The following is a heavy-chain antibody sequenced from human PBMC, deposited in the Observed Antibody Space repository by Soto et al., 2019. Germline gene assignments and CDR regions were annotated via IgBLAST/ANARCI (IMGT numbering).Heavy chain of an antibody. D-gene: IGHD2-2*01. CDR1: GYSISSSNW. V-gene: IGHV4-28*03. CDR3: ARVPDR. J-gene: IGHJ5*02. Sequence: SETLSLTCAVSGYSISSSNWWGCIRQPPGKGLEWIGYIYYSGTTYYNPSLKSRVTISVDTSKNQFSLKLSSVTAADTAVYYCARVPDRWGQGTLVTVSS. CDR2: IYYSGTT.